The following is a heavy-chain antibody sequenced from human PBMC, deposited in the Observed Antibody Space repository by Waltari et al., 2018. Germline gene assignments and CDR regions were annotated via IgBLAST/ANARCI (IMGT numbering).Heavy chain of an antibody. J-gene: IGHJ4*02. CDR3: ARAMTPAATYYFDY. D-gene: IGHD2-2*01. V-gene: IGHV1-2*02. Sequence: QVQLVQSGAEVKKPGASVKVSCKASGYTFTGYYMHWVRQAPGQGLEWMGWINPNSGGKNYAQKFQGRVTITRDTSISTAYMELSRLRSDDTAVYYCARAMTPAATYYFDYWGQGTLVTVSS. CDR1: GYTFTGYY. CDR2: INPNSGGK.